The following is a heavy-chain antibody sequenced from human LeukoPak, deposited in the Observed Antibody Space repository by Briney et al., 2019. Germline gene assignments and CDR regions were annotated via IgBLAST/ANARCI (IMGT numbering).Heavy chain of an antibody. D-gene: IGHD5-12*01. CDR3: VRDGGVSGYDLLDY. CDR2: INQDGSKE. V-gene: IGHV3-7*01. J-gene: IGHJ4*02. CDR1: GFTFSNYW. Sequence: GGSLRLSCAASGFTFSNYWTTWVRQAPGKGLEWVAHINQDGSKEYYMDSVKARFTISRDNAKNSLSLQINSLRAEDTAVYYCVRDGGVSGYDLLDYWGQGTLVSVSS.